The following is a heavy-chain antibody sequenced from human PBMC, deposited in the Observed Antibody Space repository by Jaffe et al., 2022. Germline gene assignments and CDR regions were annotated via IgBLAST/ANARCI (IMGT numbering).Heavy chain of an antibody. CDR1: GYTLTEIS. J-gene: IGHJ4*02. D-gene: IGHD6-13*01. CDR3: ATALTKIAAYGDFAS. Sequence: QVQLVQSGAEVKKPGASVKVSCKVSGYTLTEISMHWVRQAPGKGLEWMGGYDPGDGEIVYAQKFQGRVTMTEDTSTDTAYMELSSLRSGDTAVYYCATALTKIAAYGDFASWGQGTLVTVSS. V-gene: IGHV1-24*01. CDR2: YDPGDGEI.